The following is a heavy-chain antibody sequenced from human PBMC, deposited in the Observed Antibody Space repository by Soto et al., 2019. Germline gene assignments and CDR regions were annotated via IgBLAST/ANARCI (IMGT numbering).Heavy chain of an antibody. D-gene: IGHD2-8*01. Sequence: EVQLLESGGDLVQPGGSLRLSCAASGFTFSSYAMTWVRQAPGKGPQWVSAISGSGGSTYYADSVKGRFTISRDNSKNTLYLEMNSLRAEDTAIYYCAKNLMVYAAGNRFDPWGQGTLVTVSS. J-gene: IGHJ5*02. CDR3: AKNLMVYAAGNRFDP. CDR1: GFTFSSYA. CDR2: ISGSGGST. V-gene: IGHV3-23*01.